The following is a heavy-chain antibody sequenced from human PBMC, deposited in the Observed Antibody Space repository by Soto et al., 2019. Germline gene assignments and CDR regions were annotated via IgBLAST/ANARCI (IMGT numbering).Heavy chain of an antibody. Sequence: QGHLVQSGAEVKKPGSSVKVSCRASGATFTNSVITWVRKGPGQGLEFMGGIIPLLGTVDYAENFQGRVTLTPEKVTTTVYLDMPTLRYDATAVYYCARSGIRRPHTPYRFFGLGVWGDGTTV. D-gene: IGHD3-16*01. CDR1: GATFTNSV. J-gene: IGHJ6*02. V-gene: IGHV1-69*06. CDR3: ARSGIRRPHTPYRFFGLGV. CDR2: IIPLLGTV.